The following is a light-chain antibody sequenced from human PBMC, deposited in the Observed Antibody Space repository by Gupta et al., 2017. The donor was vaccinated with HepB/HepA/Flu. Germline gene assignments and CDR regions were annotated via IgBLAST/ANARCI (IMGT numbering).Light chain of an antibody. V-gene: IGKV1-27*01. CDR1: QGISNY. CDR2: GAS. CDR3: KKYNSALLT. J-gene: IGKJ4*01. Sequence: DIQMTQDPSSLYASVGDRVTITCRASQGISNYLAWYQQKPGKVPKVLIQGASILQPGVPSRFSGSGSGTDFTLTISSLQPEDVATYYCKKYNSALLTFGGGTKVEIK.